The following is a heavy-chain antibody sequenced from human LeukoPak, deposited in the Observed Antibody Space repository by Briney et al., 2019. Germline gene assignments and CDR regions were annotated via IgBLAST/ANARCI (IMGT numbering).Heavy chain of an antibody. D-gene: IGHD3-3*01. CDR1: GYTFTGYY. CDR3: ARVDFWSGSIDY. CDR2: INPNSGGT. J-gene: IGHJ4*02. Sequence: ASVKVSCKASGYTFTGYYMHWVRQAPGQGLEWMGWINPNSGGTNYAQEFQGRVTMTRDTSISTAYMELSRLRSDDTAVYYCARVDFWSGSIDYWGQGTLVTVSS. V-gene: IGHV1-2*02.